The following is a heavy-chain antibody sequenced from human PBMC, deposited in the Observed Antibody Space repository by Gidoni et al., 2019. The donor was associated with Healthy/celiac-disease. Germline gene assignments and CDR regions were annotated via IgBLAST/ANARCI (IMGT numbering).Heavy chain of an antibody. CDR2: INHSGST. V-gene: IGHV4-34*01. CDR3: ARGVGWSYYYGMDV. J-gene: IGHJ6*02. D-gene: IGHD1-26*01. Sequence: QVQLQQWGAGLLKPSETLSLTCAVYGGSFSGYYWSWIRQPPGKGLEWIGEINHSGSTNYNPSLKSRVTISVDTSKNQFSLKLSSVTAADTAVYYCARGVGWSYYYGMDVWGQGTTVTVSS. CDR1: GGSFSGYY.